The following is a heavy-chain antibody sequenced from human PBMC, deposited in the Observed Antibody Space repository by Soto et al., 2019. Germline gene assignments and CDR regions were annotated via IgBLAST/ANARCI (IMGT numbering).Heavy chain of an antibody. CDR1: GGFISSYY. CDR3: ARTSYYYDTSGYYSYYFDS. CDR2: IHYSGSI. V-gene: IGHV4-59*01. Sequence: SETLSLTCTVSGGFISSYYWSWIRQPPGKGLEWIGYIHYSGSINYSPPLKSRVTISLDTSKDQFSLKLSSVTAADTAVYYCARTSYYYDTSGYYSYYFDSWGQGTLVTVSS. D-gene: IGHD3-22*01. J-gene: IGHJ4*02.